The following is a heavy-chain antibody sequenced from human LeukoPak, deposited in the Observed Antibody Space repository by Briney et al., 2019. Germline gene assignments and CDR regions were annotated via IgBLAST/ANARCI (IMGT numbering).Heavy chain of an antibody. CDR2: ISYDGSNK. D-gene: IGHD3-22*01. CDR1: GFTFSSYA. CDR3: ARVAVVRKWLRNYYGMDV. Sequence: AGGSLRLSCAASGFTFSSYAVHWVRQAPGEGLEWVAVISYDGSNKYYADSVKGRFTISRDNSKNTLYLQMNSLRSEDTAVYYCARVAVVRKWLRNYYGMDVWGQGTTVTVSS. V-gene: IGHV3-30-3*01. J-gene: IGHJ6*02.